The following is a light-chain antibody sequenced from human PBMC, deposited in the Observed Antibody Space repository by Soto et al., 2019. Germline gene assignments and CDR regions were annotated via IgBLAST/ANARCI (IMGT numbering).Light chain of an antibody. CDR2: DIS. V-gene: IGKV3-15*01. Sequence: EIVVTQSPATLSVYPWERATLSCMASQSVGNKVAWYQHKPGQTPRLIIYDISTRAAGVPARFSGSGYGTDFTLTISSLQSEDFAVYYCQQYNIWRSITFGQGTKVDIK. CDR3: QQYNIWRSIT. CDR1: QSVGNK. J-gene: IGKJ1*01.